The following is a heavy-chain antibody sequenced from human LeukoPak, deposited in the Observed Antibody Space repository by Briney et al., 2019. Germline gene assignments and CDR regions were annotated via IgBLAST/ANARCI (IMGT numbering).Heavy chain of an antibody. Sequence: PGGSLRLSCAASGFSFSGYWMSWVRQAPGKGLEWVANIKKDGSETHYLDSVKGRFTISRDNFENTLSLHMNSLRAEDTAVYYCVRDFSWGFDYWGQGTLVSVSS. J-gene: IGHJ4*02. CDR3: VRDFSWGFDY. D-gene: IGHD7-27*01. CDR1: GFSFSGYW. V-gene: IGHV3-7*01. CDR2: IKKDGSET.